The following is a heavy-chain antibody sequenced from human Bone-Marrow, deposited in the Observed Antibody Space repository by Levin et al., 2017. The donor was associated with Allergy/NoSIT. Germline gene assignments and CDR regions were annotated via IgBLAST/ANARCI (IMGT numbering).Heavy chain of an antibody. CDR2: ISYDGSNK. Sequence: GESLKISCAASGFTFSNYAMHWVRQAPGKGLEWVAVISYDGSNKYYADSVKGRFTISRDNSKNTLYLQMNSLRAEDTAVYYCARDPSGSYSPYYFDYWGQGTLVTVSS. CDR1: GFTFSNYA. J-gene: IGHJ4*02. CDR3: ARDPSGSYSPYYFDY. D-gene: IGHD1-26*01. V-gene: IGHV3-30-3*01.